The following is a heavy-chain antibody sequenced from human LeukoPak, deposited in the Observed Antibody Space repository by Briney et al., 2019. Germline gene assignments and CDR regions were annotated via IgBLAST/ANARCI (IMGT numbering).Heavy chain of an antibody. Sequence: PGGSLRLSCAASGCTFSRSAMTWVRQTPGKGLDWVSSISSSGNTYYADSVKGRFTISRDNSKNMLYLQMNSLRAEDTAVYYCVKGRTSEEGLDFWGQGTLVTVSS. D-gene: IGHD1-1*01. J-gene: IGHJ4*02. CDR2: ISSSGNT. V-gene: IGHV3-23*01. CDR3: VKGRTSEEGLDF. CDR1: GCTFSRSA.